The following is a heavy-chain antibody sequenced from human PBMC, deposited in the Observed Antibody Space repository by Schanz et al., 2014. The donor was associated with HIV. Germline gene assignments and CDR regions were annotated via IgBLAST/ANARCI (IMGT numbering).Heavy chain of an antibody. Sequence: QVQLVQSGAEVKKPGASVKVSCKASGYTFTDYFVHWVRQAPGQGLEWMAWVKPNSGETKFARKFQGRVTVTRDTSINTAYMEFSVLKSDDTAVYYCAKSRFQLHWFDSWGQGTLVTVSS. V-gene: IGHV1-2*02. CDR3: AKSRFQLHWFDS. CDR1: GYTFTDYF. CDR2: VKPNSGET. J-gene: IGHJ5*01. D-gene: IGHD2-2*01.